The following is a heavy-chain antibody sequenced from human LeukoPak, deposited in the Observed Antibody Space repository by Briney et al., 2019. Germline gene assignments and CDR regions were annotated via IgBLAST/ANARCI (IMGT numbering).Heavy chain of an antibody. CDR3: ARGQYRYAVDF. Sequence: ASVKVSCKASGYSLPAKFMHWVRQAPGQGLEWMGRINPNNGDTTYTQKFQGRVTMTRDTSISTAYLELSSLTSDDTAVYYCARGQYRYAVDFWGQGTLVTVSS. J-gene: IGHJ4*02. V-gene: IGHV1-2*02. CDR2: INPNNGDT. D-gene: IGHD5-18*01. CDR1: GYSLPAKF.